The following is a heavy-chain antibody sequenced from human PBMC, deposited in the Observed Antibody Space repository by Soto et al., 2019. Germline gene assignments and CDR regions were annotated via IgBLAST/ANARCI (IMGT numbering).Heavy chain of an antibody. CDR2: INHSGST. CDR1: GGYFSGYY. J-gene: IGHJ5*02. V-gene: IGHV4-34*01. Sequence: PSETLSLTCAVYGGYFSGYYWSWIRQPPGKGLEWIGEINHSGSTNYNPSLKSRVTISVDTSKNQFSLKLSSVTAADTAVYYCARARPRYSSSRHTRGSWFDPWGQGTLVTVSS. D-gene: IGHD6-13*01. CDR3: ARARPRYSSSRHTRGSWFDP.